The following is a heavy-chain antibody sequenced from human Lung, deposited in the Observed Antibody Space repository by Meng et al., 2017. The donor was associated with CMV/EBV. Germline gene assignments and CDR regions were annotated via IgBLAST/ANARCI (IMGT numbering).Heavy chain of an antibody. CDR1: GYSFGDYC. J-gene: IGHJ4*01. Sequence: GGSLRLSCRHLGYSFGDYCVGWVRQMPGKGLEWMGIIRPDGSDAQYSPSVHGQVTMSVDTSDNTAYLQWANLKASNTAFYFCVRARGYEMWGQGTLVTVSS. CDR2: IRPDGSDA. D-gene: IGHD2-2*01. V-gene: IGHV5-51*01. CDR3: VRARGYEM.